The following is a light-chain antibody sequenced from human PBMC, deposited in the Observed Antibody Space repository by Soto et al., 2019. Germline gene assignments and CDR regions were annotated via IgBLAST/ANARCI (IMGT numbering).Light chain of an antibody. CDR3: QQYGSPPYT. Sequence: EIVLTQSPGTLSLSPGERATLSCRASQSVTSNYLAWYQQKPGQAPRLLISDASNRATGIADKFSGSGSGTDFPLTISRLEPEDFAVYYCQQYGSPPYTFGQGTKLEIE. V-gene: IGKV3-20*01. J-gene: IGKJ2*01. CDR1: QSVTSNY. CDR2: DAS.